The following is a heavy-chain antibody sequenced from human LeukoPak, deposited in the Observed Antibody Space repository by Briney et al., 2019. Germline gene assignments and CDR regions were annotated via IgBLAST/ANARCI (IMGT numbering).Heavy chain of an antibody. CDR2: INPNSGGT. CDR3: ARVGQGWLQRDYFDY. CDR1: GYTFTDYY. Sequence: GASVKVSCKASGYTFTDYYMQWVRQAPGQGLEWMGWINPNSGGTNYAQKFQGRVTMTRDTSISTAYMELSRLRSDDTAVYYCARVGQGWLQRDYFDYWGQGTLVTVSS. D-gene: IGHD5-24*01. V-gene: IGHV1-2*02. J-gene: IGHJ4*02.